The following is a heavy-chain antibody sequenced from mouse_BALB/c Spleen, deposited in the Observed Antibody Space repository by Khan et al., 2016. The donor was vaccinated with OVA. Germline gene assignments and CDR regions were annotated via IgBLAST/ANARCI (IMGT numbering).Heavy chain of an antibody. CDR1: GYTFTTYW. V-gene: IGHV1-7*01. CDR2: INPTSGYT. Sequence: QVQLKESGTELAKPGASVKMSCKASGYTFTTYWMHWVQQRPGQGLEWIGYINPTSGYTDYNEKFKDKATLSADKSSSTAYMQLSSLTSEDSAVDYCARDRIDYGGQGTTVTGSA. CDR3: ARDRIDY. J-gene: IGHJ2*01.